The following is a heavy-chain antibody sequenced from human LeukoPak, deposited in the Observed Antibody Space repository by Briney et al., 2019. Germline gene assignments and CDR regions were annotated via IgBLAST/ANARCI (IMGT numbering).Heavy chain of an antibody. CDR1: GFTFSDNY. Sequence: GGSLRLSCAASGFTFSDNYMTWVRQAPGKGLEWLSYISGNGAVIQYADSVKGRFTISRDNAKNLLYLQMDSLRVEDTAIYYCARDPRTVRIWGQGTLVTISS. V-gene: IGHV3-11*04. CDR2: ISGNGAVI. CDR3: ARDPRTVRI. D-gene: IGHD1-1*01. J-gene: IGHJ4*02.